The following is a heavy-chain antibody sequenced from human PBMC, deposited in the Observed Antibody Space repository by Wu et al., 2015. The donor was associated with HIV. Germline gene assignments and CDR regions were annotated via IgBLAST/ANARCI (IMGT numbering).Heavy chain of an antibody. J-gene: IGHJ5*02. Sequence: QVQLVQSAAEVKKPGASVKVSCKTSGYTFIGYYIHWVRQAPGQGLEWMGWINPNTGATNYAQKFQGRVSMTRDTSINTAFMELTRLRSDDTALYYCARDQAGYNSGWSPGEAGWFVPWGQGTLVTVPS. CDR2: INPNTGAT. V-gene: IGHV1-2*02. D-gene: IGHD6-19*01. CDR3: ARDQAGYNSGWSPGEAGWFVP. CDR1: GYTFIGYY.